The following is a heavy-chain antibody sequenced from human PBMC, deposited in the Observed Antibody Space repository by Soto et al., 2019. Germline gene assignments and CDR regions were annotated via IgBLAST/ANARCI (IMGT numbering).Heavy chain of an antibody. V-gene: IGHV4-4*07. CDR2: IYTSGTT. Sequence: QVLLQESGPGLVKPSETLSLTCTVSGGSMSNYYWTWIRQPAGKGLEWIGRIYTSGTTNYNPSLKSRLTILIATSKNQFSLRLSSVTGAETALYYCARQRTYSSSWYDYWGQGTLVTVSS. D-gene: IGHD6-13*01. CDR1: GGSMSNYY. J-gene: IGHJ4*02. CDR3: ARQRTYSSSWYDY.